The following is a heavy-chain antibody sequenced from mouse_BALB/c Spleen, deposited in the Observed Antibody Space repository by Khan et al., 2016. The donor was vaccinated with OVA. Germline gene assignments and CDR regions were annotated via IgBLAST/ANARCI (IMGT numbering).Heavy chain of an antibody. D-gene: IGHD2-14*01. CDR2: INPSNGNT. V-gene: IGHV1-4*01. J-gene: IGHJ3*01. CDR1: GYTFTTYT. CDR3: AREGAYYRSDGWFSY. Sequence: VQLQESGAELARPGASVKMSCKASGYTFTTYTMHWVKQRPGQGLEWIGYINPSNGNTNYNQKFKDKSTLTADNSSSTAYMQLSSLTSDYSAVYDCAREGAYYRSDGWFSYWGQGTLVTVSA.